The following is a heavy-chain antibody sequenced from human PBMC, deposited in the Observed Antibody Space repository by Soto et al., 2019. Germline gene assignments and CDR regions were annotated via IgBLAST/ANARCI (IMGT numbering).Heavy chain of an antibody. Sequence: PGGSLRLSCAASGFTFSSYAMSWVRQAPGKGLEWASAISGSGGSTYYADSVKGRFTISRDNSKNTLYLQMNSLRAEDTAVYYCAAGSIVTGWFDPWGQGTLVTVSS. CDR3: AAGSIVTGWFDP. V-gene: IGHV3-23*01. CDR1: GFTFSSYA. D-gene: IGHD3-16*02. CDR2: ISGSGGST. J-gene: IGHJ5*02.